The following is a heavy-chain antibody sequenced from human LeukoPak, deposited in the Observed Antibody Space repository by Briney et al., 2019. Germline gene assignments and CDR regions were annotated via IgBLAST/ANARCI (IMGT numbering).Heavy chain of an antibody. D-gene: IGHD2-15*01. CDR1: GFTSSA. CDR3: ARGYSRAAFDI. Sequence: GRSLRLSCAASGFTSSAMHWVRQAPGKGLEWVAVISYDGNNKYYADSVKGRFTVSRDNAKNSLLLQMNSLRAEDTALYYCARGYSRAAFDIWGQGTMVTVSS. J-gene: IGHJ3*02. CDR2: ISYDGNNK. V-gene: IGHV3-30-3*01.